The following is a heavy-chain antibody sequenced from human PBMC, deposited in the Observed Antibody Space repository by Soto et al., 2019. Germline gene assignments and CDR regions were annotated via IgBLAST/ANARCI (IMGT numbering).Heavy chain of an antibody. CDR3: ARDLRRYQLLWGGDY. CDR2: ISSTSSDT. J-gene: IGHJ4*02. D-gene: IGHD2-2*01. Sequence: PGGSLRLSCAASGFTFNNYAMNWVRQAPRKGLEWVSYISSTSSDTNYADSVKGRFTISRDNAKNSLYLQMNSLRAEDTALYYCARDLRRYQLLWGGDYWGQGTLVTVSS. CDR1: GFTFNNYA. V-gene: IGHV3-21*05.